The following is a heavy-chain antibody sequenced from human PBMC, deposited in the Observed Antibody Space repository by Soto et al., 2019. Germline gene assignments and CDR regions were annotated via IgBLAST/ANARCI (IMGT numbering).Heavy chain of an antibody. D-gene: IGHD2-15*01. Sequence: QVQLVQSGAEVKKPGASVKVSCKASGYTFTSYAMHWVRQAPGQRLEWMGWINAGNGNTKYSQKFQGRVTITRDTSASTAYMELSSLRSEDTAVYYCERGPGGPDGPGDYWGQETLVTVSS. CDR3: ERGPGGPDGPGDY. J-gene: IGHJ4*02. CDR1: GYTFTSYA. V-gene: IGHV1-3*01. CDR2: INAGNGNT.